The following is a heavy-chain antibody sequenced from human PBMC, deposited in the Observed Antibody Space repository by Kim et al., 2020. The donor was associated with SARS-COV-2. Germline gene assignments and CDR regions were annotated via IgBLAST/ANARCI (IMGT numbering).Heavy chain of an antibody. D-gene: IGHD2-15*01. CDR3: TTDLTSSTRN. V-gene: IGHV3-15*01. Sequence: TTDYAAPVKGRFTISRDDSKNTLYLQMNSLKTEDTAVYYCTTDLTSSTRNWGQGTLVTVSS. CDR2: TT. J-gene: IGHJ4*02.